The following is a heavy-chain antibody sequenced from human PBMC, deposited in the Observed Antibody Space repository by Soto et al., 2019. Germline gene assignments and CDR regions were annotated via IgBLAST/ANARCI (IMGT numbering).Heavy chain of an antibody. J-gene: IGHJ4*02. CDR3: ARSIVVVTAADY. CDR2: ISAYNGNT. CDR1: GYTFTSYG. V-gene: IGHV1-18*01. Sequence: ASVKVSCKASGYTFTSYGISWVRQAPGQGLEWMGWISAYNGNTNYAQKLQGRVTMTTDTSTSTAYMELSSLRSEDTAVYYCARSIVVVTAADYWGQGTRVTVSS. D-gene: IGHD2-21*02.